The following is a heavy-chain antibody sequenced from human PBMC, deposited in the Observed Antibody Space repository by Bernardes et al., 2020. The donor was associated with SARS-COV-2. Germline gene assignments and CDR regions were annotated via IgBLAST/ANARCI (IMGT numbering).Heavy chain of an antibody. D-gene: IGHD2-2*02. Sequence: SETLSLTRTVSGGSISSYYWSWIRQPAGKGLEWIGRIYTSGSTNYNPSLKSRVTMSVDTSKNQFSLKLSSVTAADTAVYYCARVSQCCSTTSCYTLFDCWGQGTLVTVSS. CDR3: ARVSQCCSTTSCYTLFDC. J-gene: IGHJ4*02. V-gene: IGHV4-4*07. CDR1: GGSISSYY. CDR2: IYTSGST.